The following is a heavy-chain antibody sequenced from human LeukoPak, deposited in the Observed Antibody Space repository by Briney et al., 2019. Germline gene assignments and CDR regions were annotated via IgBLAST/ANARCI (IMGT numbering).Heavy chain of an antibody. V-gene: IGHV3-30*02. CDR3: AKGDSN. CDR1: GFILSNYG. J-gene: IGHJ4*02. CDR2: IPKDGINK. Sequence: GESLRLSCTTSGFILSNYGFHWVRQASGKGLEWVALIRNDIPKDGINKYYADSVRGRFTISRDNSKNTVYLQMNSLRVADTAMYYCAKGDSNWGQGTLVTVSS. D-gene: IGHD6-13*01.